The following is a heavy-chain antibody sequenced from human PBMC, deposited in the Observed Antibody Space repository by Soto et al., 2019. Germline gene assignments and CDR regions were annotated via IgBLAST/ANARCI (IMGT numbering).Heavy chain of an antibody. Sequence: QVQLQESGPGLVKPSETLSLTCTVSGGSLTSGSYYWSWIRQPTGKGLEWIGNIYYRGSTNYNPSLKSRVTISVDTSKNQFSLKLSSVTAADTAVYYCARFGGMDVWGQGTTVTVSS. CDR3: ARFGGMDV. V-gene: IGHV4-61*01. CDR2: IYYRGST. J-gene: IGHJ6*02. D-gene: IGHD3-16*01. CDR1: GGSLTSGSYY.